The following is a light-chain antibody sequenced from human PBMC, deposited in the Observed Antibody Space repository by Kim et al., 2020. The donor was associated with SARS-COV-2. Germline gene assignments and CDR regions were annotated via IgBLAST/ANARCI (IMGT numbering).Light chain of an antibody. CDR3: NSRDSSGNQVI. J-gene: IGLJ2*01. CDR1: SLRSYF. CDR2: GKY. V-gene: IGLV3-19*01. Sequence: SSELTQDPAVSVALGQTVRITCRGDSLRSYFASWYQQKPGQAPVLVIYGKYDRPSGVPERFSGNRPSGIPDRFSGSSSGNTASLTITGAQAEDEADYYCNSRDSSGNQVIFGGGTQLTVL.